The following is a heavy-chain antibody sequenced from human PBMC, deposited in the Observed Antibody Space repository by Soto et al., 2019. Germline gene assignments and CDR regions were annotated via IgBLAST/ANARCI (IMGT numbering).Heavy chain of an antibody. CDR1: GFTFSSYA. Sequence: EVQLLESGGGLVQPGGSLRLSCAASGFTFSSYAMSWVRQAPGKGLEWVSATSGSGGSTYYADSVKGRFTISRDNSKNTLCLQMNSLRAEDTAVYYCAKDRSSGYYGNWFDPWGQGTLVTVSS. D-gene: IGHD3-22*01. J-gene: IGHJ5*02. V-gene: IGHV3-23*01. CDR3: AKDRSSGYYGNWFDP. CDR2: TSGSGGST.